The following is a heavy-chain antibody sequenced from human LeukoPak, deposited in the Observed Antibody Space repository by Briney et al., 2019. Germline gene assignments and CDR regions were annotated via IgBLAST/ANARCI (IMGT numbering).Heavy chain of an antibody. V-gene: IGHV5-51*01. CDR1: GYIFTSNW. Sequence: GESLKISCQASGYIFTSNWIGWVRQMPGKGLESMGIIYPADSDTTYSPSFQGQVTISADKSISTVYLQWSSLTASDTVMYYCARQSRDGSKTRGYYFDSWGQGTLVTVSS. CDR2: IYPADSDT. CDR3: ARQSRDGSKTRGYYFDS. J-gene: IGHJ4*02. D-gene: IGHD3-10*01.